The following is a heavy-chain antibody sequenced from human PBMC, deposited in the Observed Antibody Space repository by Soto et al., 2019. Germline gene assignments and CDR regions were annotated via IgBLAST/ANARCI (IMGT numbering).Heavy chain of an antibody. CDR3: ARDRHSSGWYWDYYSGMDV. Sequence: GGSLRLSCAASGFTFSDYYMSWIRQAPGKGLEWVSYISSSGSTIYYADSVKGRFTISRDNAKNSLYLQMNSLRAEDTAVYYCARDRHSSGWYWDYYSGMDVWGQGTTVTVSS. CDR2: ISSSGSTI. J-gene: IGHJ6*02. D-gene: IGHD6-19*01. V-gene: IGHV3-11*01. CDR1: GFTFSDYY.